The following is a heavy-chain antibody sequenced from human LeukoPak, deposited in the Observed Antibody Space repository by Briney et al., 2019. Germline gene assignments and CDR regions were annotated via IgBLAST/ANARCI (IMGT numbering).Heavy chain of an antibody. Sequence: ASVKVSCKASGGTFSSYAISWVRQAPGQGLEWMGWTNPNSGGTNYAQKFQGRVTMTRDTSISTAYMELSRLRSDDTAVYYCAREFLEANYFDYWGQGTLVTVSS. CDR1: GGTFSSYA. D-gene: IGHD5-24*01. V-gene: IGHV1-2*02. CDR3: AREFLEANYFDY. J-gene: IGHJ4*02. CDR2: TNPNSGGT.